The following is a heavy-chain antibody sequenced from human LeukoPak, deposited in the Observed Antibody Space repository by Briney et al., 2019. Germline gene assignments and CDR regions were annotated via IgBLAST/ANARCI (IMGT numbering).Heavy chain of an antibody. D-gene: IGHD6-19*01. CDR1: GFTVSTNY. V-gene: IGHV3-53*01. Sequence: PGASLRLSCAASGFTVSTNYMSWVRQAPGKGLEWVSIIYSGGNTYYADSVKGRFIISRDSSKNTLSLQMNSLRVEDTAVYYCARDGSSGWYPHWGQGTLVTVSS. CDR2: IYSGGNT. CDR3: ARDGSSGWYPH. J-gene: IGHJ4*02.